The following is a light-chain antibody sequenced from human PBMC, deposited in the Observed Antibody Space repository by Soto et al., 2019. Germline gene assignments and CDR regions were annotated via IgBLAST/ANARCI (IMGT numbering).Light chain of an antibody. CDR3: QQSYCPSWT. Sequence: DIEMTQSPSTLSASVGDRVTITCRASQSIITCLNCCQQKRGKAPNLLIYAASSLQSGVASRFSGGGAGTDFTITVSMLQQDDFVNYCCQQSYCPSWTFGQGTKVDIK. V-gene: IGKV1-39*01. CDR2: AAS. CDR1: QSIITC. J-gene: IGKJ1*01.